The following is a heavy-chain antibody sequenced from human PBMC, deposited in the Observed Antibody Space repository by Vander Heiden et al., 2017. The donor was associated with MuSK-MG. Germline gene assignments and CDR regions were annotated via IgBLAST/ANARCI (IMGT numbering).Heavy chain of an antibody. Sequence: QVQLVESGGGVVQPGRSLRLSCAPSGFTFSSYGMHWVVQAPGKGLEWVAVIWYDGSNKYYADSVKGRFTISRDNSKNTLYLQMNSLRAEDTAVYYCARERGIAVAGTGEGFDYWGQGTLVTVSS. D-gene: IGHD6-19*01. J-gene: IGHJ4*02. CDR2: IWYDGSNK. CDR1: GFTFSSYG. V-gene: IGHV3-33*01. CDR3: ARERGIAVAGTGEGFDY.